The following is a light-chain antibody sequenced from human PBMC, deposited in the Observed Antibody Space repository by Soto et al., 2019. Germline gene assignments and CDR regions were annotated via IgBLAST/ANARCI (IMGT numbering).Light chain of an antibody. CDR3: SSYTSTKTWV. CDR2: EVT. J-gene: IGLJ3*02. V-gene: IGLV2-14*01. CDR1: RSDVGGYNY. Sequence: QSVLTQPASVSGSPGQSITISCTGTRSDVGGYNYVSWYQQHPGKAPKVIIFEVTDRPSGVPDRFSGSKSGNTASLTISGLQPEDEADYYCSSYTSTKTWVFGGGTQLTVL.